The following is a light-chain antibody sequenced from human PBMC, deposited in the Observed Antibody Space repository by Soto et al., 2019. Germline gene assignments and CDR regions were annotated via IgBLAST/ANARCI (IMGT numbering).Light chain of an antibody. CDR2: DVS. Sequence: CPATLSVFTGERVTLSCRAGQGVTTNFAWYQQKSGQSPRLLIYDVSSRATGVPSRFSGTGSETDFTLTISGLQSEDSAIYFCQQYNNWPFSFGPGTRLEIK. V-gene: IGKV3-15*01. J-gene: IGKJ5*01. CDR1: QGVTTN. CDR3: QQYNNWPFS.